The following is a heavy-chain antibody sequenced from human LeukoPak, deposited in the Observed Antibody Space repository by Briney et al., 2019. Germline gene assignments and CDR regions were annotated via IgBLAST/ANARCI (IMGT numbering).Heavy chain of an antibody. J-gene: IGHJ4*02. CDR2: ISGSGGST. Sequence: PGGSLRLSCAASGFTFNNYAMSWVRQAPGKGLEWVSGISGSGGSTYYADSVKGRFTISRDNSRGTLSLQMNSLKVEDTALYYCVRDPSARFYFDYWGQGTLVTVSS. CDR3: VRDPSARFYFDY. D-gene: IGHD6-6*01. CDR1: GFTFNNYA. V-gene: IGHV3-23*01.